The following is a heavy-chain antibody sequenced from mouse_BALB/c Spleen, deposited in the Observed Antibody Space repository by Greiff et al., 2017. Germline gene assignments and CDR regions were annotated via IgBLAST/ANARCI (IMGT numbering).Heavy chain of an antibody. J-gene: IGHJ3*01. CDR3: IYYDYDGAWFAY. Sequence: VQLQQSGAELVKPGASVKLSCKASGYTFTSYYMYWVKQRPGQGLEWIGEINPSNGGTNFNEKFKSKATLTVDKSSSTAYMQLSSLTSEDSAVYYCIYYDYDGAWFAYWGQGTLVTVSA. CDR2: INPSNGGT. V-gene: IGHV1S81*02. D-gene: IGHD2-4*01. CDR1: GYTFTSYY.